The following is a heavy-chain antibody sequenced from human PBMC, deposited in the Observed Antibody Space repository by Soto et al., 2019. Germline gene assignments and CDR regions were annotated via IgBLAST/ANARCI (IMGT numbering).Heavy chain of an antibody. CDR2: IVPFIGTT. CDR3: ARGGFSSSWRFDS. D-gene: IGHD6-13*01. Sequence: QVQLVQSGAEVRKPGSSVKVSCKASGDTFSSYAISWVRQAPGQGLEWMGGIVPFIGTTNYAQNFQGRVTITADKSTSTTYMELTSLRSEDTAVYYCARGGFSSSWRFDSWGQGALVTVSS. CDR1: GDTFSSYA. V-gene: IGHV1-69*06. J-gene: IGHJ4*02.